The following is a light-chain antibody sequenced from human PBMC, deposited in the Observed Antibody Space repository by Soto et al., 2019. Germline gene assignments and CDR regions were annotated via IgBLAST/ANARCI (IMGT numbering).Light chain of an antibody. CDR1: SIDVGVYNY. Sequence: QSVLTQPASVTGSPGQSITISFTGTSIDVGVYNYVSWYQQHPGKAPKLMIYEVSNRPSGVSNRFSGSKSGNTASLTISGLQAEYEADYYCSSYTTSIPYVFGTGTNVTVL. J-gene: IGLJ1*01. CDR2: EVS. CDR3: SSYTTSIPYV. V-gene: IGLV2-14*01.